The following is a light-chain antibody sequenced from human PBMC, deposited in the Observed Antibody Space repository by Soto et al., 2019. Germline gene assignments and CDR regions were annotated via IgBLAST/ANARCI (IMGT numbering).Light chain of an antibody. CDR1: QSVSSSY. J-gene: IGKJ1*01. CDR2: GAS. V-gene: IGKV3-15*01. Sequence: VMPQAPATLPVSPVETATVSSRASQSVSSSYLAWYQQKPGQAPRLLIYGASSRATGIPDRFSGSGSGTEFTLTISSLQSEDFAVYYCQQYNNWPRTFGQGTKVDIK. CDR3: QQYNNWPRT.